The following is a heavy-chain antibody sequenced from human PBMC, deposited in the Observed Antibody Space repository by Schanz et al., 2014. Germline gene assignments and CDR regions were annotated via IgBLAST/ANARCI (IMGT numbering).Heavy chain of an antibody. J-gene: IGHJ5*02. Sequence: VQLVDSGGGVVQPGRSLRLSCAASGFTFSNYWMTWVRQAPGKGLEWVANIKQDESEKYYVDSVKGRFTISRDNAKNSLFLQMNSLRPEDTAVYYCARGRVLESWGQGTLVTVSS. V-gene: IGHV3-7*02. CDR3: ARGRVLES. D-gene: IGHD1-1*01. CDR2: IKQDESEK. CDR1: GFTFSNYW.